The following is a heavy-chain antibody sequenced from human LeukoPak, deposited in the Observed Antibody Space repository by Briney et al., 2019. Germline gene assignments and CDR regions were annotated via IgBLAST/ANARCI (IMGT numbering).Heavy chain of an antibody. CDR3: ASLVADATFDY. Sequence: PSETLSLTCSVSGGSISTTSYYWGWIRQPPGKGLEWIGNIYYSGSTYYNPSLKSRVTISVDMSKNQFSLKLSSVTAADTAVYYCASLVADATFDYWGQGTLVTVSS. CDR2: IYYSGST. D-gene: IGHD5-12*01. J-gene: IGHJ4*02. V-gene: IGHV4-39*07. CDR1: GGSISTTSYY.